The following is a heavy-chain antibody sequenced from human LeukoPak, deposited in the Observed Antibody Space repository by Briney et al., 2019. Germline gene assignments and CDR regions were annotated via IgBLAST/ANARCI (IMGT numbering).Heavy chain of an antibody. J-gene: IGHJ4*02. D-gene: IGHD4-17*01. V-gene: IGHV3-73*01. CDR2: IRSKAGSYAT. Sequence: GGSLRLSCVASGFTFSGSAMHWVRQASGKGLEWVARIRSKAGSYATEYAASMKGRFTISREDSKNTAYLQMNSLKTEDTAVYYCTGGTTVTTLDYWGQGTLVTVSS. CDR3: TGGTTVTTLDY. CDR1: GFTFSGSA.